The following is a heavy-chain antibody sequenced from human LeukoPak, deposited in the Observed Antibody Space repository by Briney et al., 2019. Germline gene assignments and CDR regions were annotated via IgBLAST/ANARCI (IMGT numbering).Heavy chain of an antibody. Sequence: SQTLSLTCAISGDSVSSNSAAWNWIRQPPSRGLEWLGRTYYRSKWSNDFAVSVKSRITINPDTSKNQFSLQLNSVTPEDTAVYYCARSALGTFYFDYWGQGTLVTVSS. CDR3: ARSALGTFYFDY. J-gene: IGHJ4*02. CDR1: GDSVSSNSAA. V-gene: IGHV6-1*01. D-gene: IGHD2/OR15-2a*01. CDR2: TYYRSKWSN.